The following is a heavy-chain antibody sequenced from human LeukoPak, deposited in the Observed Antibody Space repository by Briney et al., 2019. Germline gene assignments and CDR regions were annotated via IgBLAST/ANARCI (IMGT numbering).Heavy chain of an antibody. V-gene: IGHV4-4*07. CDR3: ARDSVEGY. CDR1: GGSMGGYS. Sequence: SETLSLTCTVSGGSMGGYSWSWLRQPAGKGLEWIGRIYTSDSTNYNPSLKSRVTMSVDTSKNRFSLKLSSVTAADTGVYYCARDSVEGYWGQGTLVTVSS. CDR2: IYTSDST. J-gene: IGHJ4*02. D-gene: IGHD1-1*01.